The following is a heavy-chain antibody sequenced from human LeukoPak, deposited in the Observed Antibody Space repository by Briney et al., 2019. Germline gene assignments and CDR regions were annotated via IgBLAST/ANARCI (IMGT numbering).Heavy chain of an antibody. D-gene: IGHD5-12*01. CDR2: IYYSGST. CDR1: GGSISSYY. V-gene: IGHV4-59*01. J-gene: IGHJ6*02. Sequence: SETLSLTCTVSGGSISSYYWSWIRRPPGKGLEWIGYIYYSGSTNYNPSLKSRVTISVDTSKNQFSLKLSSVTAADTAVYYCARGAGSGYEYYYYGMDVWGQGTTVTVSS. CDR3: ARGAGSGYEYYYYGMDV.